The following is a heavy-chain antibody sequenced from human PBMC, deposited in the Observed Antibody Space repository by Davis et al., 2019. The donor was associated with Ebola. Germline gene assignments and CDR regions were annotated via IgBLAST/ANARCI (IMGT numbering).Heavy chain of an antibody. CDR1: GFILSRYT. CDR2: ISHDGRDE. CDR3: SREFGDLALTTGWIDS. D-gene: IGHD3-3*01. Sequence: GESLKISCVASGFILSRYTIHWVRQAPGKGLEWVAVISHDGRDEHYSDSVKGRFTVSRDNSKDTVNLQMKRLRHEDMAVYNCSREFGDLALTTGWIDSWGQGTVVTVSS. J-gene: IGHJ5*01. V-gene: IGHV3-30*03.